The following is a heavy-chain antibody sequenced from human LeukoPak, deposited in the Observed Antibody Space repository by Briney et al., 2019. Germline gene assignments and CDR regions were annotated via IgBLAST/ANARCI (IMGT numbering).Heavy chain of an antibody. CDR3: ARHGGYYDSSRLGYFDL. CDR2: IYYSGST. Sequence: SETLSLTCTVSGGSISSYYWSWLRQPPGKGLEWIGYIYYSGSTNYNPSLKSRVTISVDTSKNQFSLKLSSVTAADKAVYYCARHGGYYDSSRLGYFDLWGRGTLVTVSS. D-gene: IGHD3-22*01. CDR1: GGSISSYY. J-gene: IGHJ2*01. V-gene: IGHV4-59*08.